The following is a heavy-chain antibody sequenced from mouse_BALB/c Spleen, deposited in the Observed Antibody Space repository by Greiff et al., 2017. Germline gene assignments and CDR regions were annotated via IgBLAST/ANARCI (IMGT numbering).Heavy chain of an antibody. D-gene: IGHD2-3*01. Sequence: VKLQESGAELVKPGASVKLSCKASGYTFTSYYMYWVKQRPGQGLEWIGEINPSNGGTNFNEKFKSKATLTVDKSSSTAYMQLSSLTSEDSAVYYCTRSDGYYGYWGQGTTLTVSS. CDR1: GYTFTSYY. V-gene: IGHV1S81*02. J-gene: IGHJ2*01. CDR3: TRSDGYYGY. CDR2: INPSNGGT.